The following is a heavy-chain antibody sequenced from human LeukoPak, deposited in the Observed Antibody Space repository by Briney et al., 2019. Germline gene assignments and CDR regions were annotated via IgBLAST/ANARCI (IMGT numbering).Heavy chain of an antibody. CDR2: ISSSSSYI. Sequence: GGSLILSCAASGFTFSSYSMNWVRQAPGKGLEWVSSISSSSSYIYYADSVKGRFTISRDNAKNTLYLQMNSLRAEDTAVYYCARSFRVVRGMDVWGKGTTVTVSS. J-gene: IGHJ6*03. V-gene: IGHV3-21*01. CDR1: GFTFSSYS. D-gene: IGHD3-10*01. CDR3: ARSFRVVRGMDV.